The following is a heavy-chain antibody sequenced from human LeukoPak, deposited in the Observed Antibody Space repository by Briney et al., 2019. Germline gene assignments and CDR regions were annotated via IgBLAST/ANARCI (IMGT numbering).Heavy chain of an antibody. V-gene: IGHV1-18*01. CDR3: ARDLTGYCSSTSCPQVDY. CDR2: ISAYNGNT. D-gene: IGHD2-2*01. CDR1: GYTFTSYA. Sequence: ASVKVSCKASGYTFTSYAMNWVRQAPGQGLEWMGWISAYNGNTNYAQKLQGRVTMTTDTSTSTAYMELRSLRSDDTAVYYCARDLTGYCSSTSCPQVDYWGQGTLVTVSS. J-gene: IGHJ4*02.